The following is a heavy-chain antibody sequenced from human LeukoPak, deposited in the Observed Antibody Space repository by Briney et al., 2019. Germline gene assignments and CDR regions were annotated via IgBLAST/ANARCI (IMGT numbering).Heavy chain of an antibody. CDR2: IYYSGST. Sequence: SSETLSLTCTVSGGSISSGSYYWSWIRQPPGKGLEWIGYIYYSGSTNYNPSLKSRVTISVDTSKNQFSLKLSSVTAADTAVYYCASHLYCGGDCYQFDYWGQGTLVTVSS. V-gene: IGHV4-61*01. D-gene: IGHD2-21*02. CDR3: ASHLYCGGDCYQFDY. J-gene: IGHJ4*02. CDR1: GGSISSGSYY.